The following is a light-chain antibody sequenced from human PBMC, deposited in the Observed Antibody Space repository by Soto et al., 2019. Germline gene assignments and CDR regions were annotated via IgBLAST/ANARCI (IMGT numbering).Light chain of an antibody. CDR1: QSVSSY. Sequence: EIVLTQSPGTLSLSPGERATLSCRASQSVSSYLAWYQQKPGQAPRLLIYGASSRATGIPDRFSGSGSGTDFTLTSSRLEHEDFAVYYCQQYGSWWTFGQGTKVEIK. J-gene: IGKJ1*01. CDR3: QQYGSWWT. V-gene: IGKV3-20*01. CDR2: GAS.